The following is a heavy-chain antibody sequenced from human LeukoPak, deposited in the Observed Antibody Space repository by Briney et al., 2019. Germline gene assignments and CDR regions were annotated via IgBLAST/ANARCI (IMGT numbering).Heavy chain of an antibody. CDR3: ARRPSRPGYSYNDWYFDL. Sequence: SETLSLTCTVSGGSISSSSYYWGWIRQPPGKGLEWIGNIYYSGSTYYNTSLKSRVTISVDTSKNYFSLNLTSVTAADTAVYFCARRPSRPGYSYNDWYFDLWGRGALVTVSS. CDR1: GGSISSSSYY. J-gene: IGHJ2*01. D-gene: IGHD1-26*01. CDR2: IYYSGST. V-gene: IGHV4-39*02.